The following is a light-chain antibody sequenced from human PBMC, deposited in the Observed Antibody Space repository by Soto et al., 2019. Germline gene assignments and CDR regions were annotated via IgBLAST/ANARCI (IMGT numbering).Light chain of an antibody. CDR3: QQYGSSPRIT. CDR1: QSVSSSY. J-gene: IGKJ5*01. V-gene: IGKV3-20*01. CDR2: GAS. Sequence: ESVLTQAPGTLSLSPGERATLSCRASQSVSSSYLAWYQQKPGQAPRLLIYGASSRATGIPDRFSGSGSGTDSTLTISRLEPEDFAVYYCQQYGSSPRITFGQGTRLEIK.